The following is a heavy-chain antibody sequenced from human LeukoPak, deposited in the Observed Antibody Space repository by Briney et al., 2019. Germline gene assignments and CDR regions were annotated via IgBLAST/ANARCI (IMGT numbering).Heavy chain of an antibody. Sequence: SETLSLTCAVYGGSFSGYYWSWIRQPPGKGLEWIGEINHSGSTNYNPSLKSRVTISVDTSKNQFSLKLSSVTAADMAVYYCASRRGGRSRYCSSTSCSPRWYFDLWGRGTLVTVSS. CDR1: GGSFSGYY. D-gene: IGHD2-2*01. J-gene: IGHJ2*01. CDR3: ASRRGGRSRYCSSTSCSPRWYFDL. V-gene: IGHV4-34*01. CDR2: INHSGST.